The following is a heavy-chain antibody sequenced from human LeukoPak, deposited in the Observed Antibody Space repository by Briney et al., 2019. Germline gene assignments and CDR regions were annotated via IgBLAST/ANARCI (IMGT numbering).Heavy chain of an antibody. J-gene: IGHJ6*03. D-gene: IGHD3-3*01. CDR1: GFTFSGSA. CDR3: TRFRYDFWSGYYYYMDV. Sequence: GESLKISCAASGFTFSGSAMHRVRQGSGKGLEWVGRIRSKANSYATAYAASVKGRFTISRDDSKNTAYLQMNSLKTEDTAVYYCTRFRYDFWSGYYYYMDVWGKGTTVTVSS. CDR2: IRSKANSYAT. V-gene: IGHV3-73*01.